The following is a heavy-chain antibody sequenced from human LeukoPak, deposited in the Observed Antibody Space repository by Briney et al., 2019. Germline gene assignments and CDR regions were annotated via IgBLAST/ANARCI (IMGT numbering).Heavy chain of an antibody. CDR1: GVSIRSSTYY. Sequence: SETLSLTCTVSGVSIRSSTYYWGWIRQPPGKGLEWIGSIYYSGSTYYNPSLKSRVTISVDTAKNQFSLRLSSVTAADTAVYYCARVGEYDFWSGHDETLFDYWGQGTLVTVSS. V-gene: IGHV4-39*01. CDR3: ARVGEYDFWSGHDETLFDY. D-gene: IGHD3-3*01. J-gene: IGHJ4*02. CDR2: IYYSGST.